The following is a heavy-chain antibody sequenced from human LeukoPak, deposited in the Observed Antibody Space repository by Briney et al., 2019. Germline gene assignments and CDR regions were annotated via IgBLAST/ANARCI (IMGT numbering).Heavy chain of an antibody. V-gene: IGHV4-4*07. D-gene: IGHD6-13*01. CDR3: ARAPPSSSPTPFDY. Sequence: PSETLSLTCTVSGGSISSYYWSRIRQPAGKGLEWIGRIYTSGSTNYNPSLKSRATISVDKSKNQFSLKLSSVTAADTAVYYCARAPPSSSPTPFDYWGQGTLVTVSS. CDR2: IYTSGST. CDR1: GGSISSYY. J-gene: IGHJ4*02.